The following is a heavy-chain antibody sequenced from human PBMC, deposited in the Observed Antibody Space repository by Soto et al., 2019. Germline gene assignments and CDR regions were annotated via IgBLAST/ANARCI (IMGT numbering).Heavy chain of an antibody. CDR2: INESGST. J-gene: IGHJ4*02. CDR3: ARWSGIVALPGELEDVNYDY. D-gene: IGHD1-1*01. V-gene: IGHV4-34*01. Sequence: QVQLQQWGAGLVKPSETLSLSCAVYGQSFSGHSWAWIRQPPGKGLEWIGEINESGSTYYNPSLKSRVTISTVTSKNQFSLKLSSVSAADTAAYFCARWSGIVALPGELEDVNYDYWGQGTLVNVSS. CDR1: GQSFSGHS.